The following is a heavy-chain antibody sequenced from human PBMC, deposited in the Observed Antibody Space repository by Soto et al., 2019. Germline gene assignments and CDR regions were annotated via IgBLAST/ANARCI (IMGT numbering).Heavy chain of an antibody. J-gene: IGHJ4*02. CDR2: VSGSGSST. CDR1: GFTFSSYV. D-gene: IGHD2-15*01. CDR3: ATPIGKEHCRGGSCFSGGDY. V-gene: IGHV3-23*01. Sequence: GGSLRLSCAGSGFTFSSYVMTWVRQAPGKGLEWVSTVSGSGSSTYYADSVKGRFAISRDNSKNTLYLQMNSLRVEGTAVYYCATPIGKEHCRGGSCFSGGDYWGQGALVTAPQ.